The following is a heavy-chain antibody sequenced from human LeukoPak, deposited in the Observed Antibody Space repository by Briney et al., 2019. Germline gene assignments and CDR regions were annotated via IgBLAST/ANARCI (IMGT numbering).Heavy chain of an antibody. Sequence: PGRSLRLSCAASGFTVSSSYMSWVRQAPGKGLEWVSVIYSAGSTFYADSVKGRFTISRDNSKNTLSLQMNSLRAEDTAIYYCARDRAYTYGYSFYFEYWGQGALVTVSS. D-gene: IGHD5-18*01. CDR2: IYSAGST. V-gene: IGHV3-66*01. CDR3: ARDRAYTYGYSFYFEY. J-gene: IGHJ4*02. CDR1: GFTVSSSY.